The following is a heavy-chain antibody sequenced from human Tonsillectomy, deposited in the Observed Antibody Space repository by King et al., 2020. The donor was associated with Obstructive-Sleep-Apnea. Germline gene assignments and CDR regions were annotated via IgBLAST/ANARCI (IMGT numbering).Heavy chain of an antibody. J-gene: IGHJ5*02. CDR2: ISFDGSNE. Sequence: VQLVESGGGVVQPGRSLRLSCAASGFTFNSYAMHWVRQAPGKGLEWVAVISFDGSNEYYADSVKGRFTISRDNSKNTLHLQMNSLRAEDTATYYCARERFDPWGQGTLVTVSS. CDR3: ARERFDP. CDR1: GFTFNSYA. V-gene: IGHV3-30-3*01.